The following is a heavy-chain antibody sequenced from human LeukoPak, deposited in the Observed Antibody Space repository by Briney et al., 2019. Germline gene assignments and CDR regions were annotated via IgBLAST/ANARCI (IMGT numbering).Heavy chain of an antibody. CDR3: ARDRGYYGDRRTFDY. J-gene: IGHJ4*02. V-gene: IGHV3-21*01. Sequence: GGSLRLSCTASGFTFSSFSMNWVRQAPGKGLEWVSSISTSSSYIYYADSVKGRFTISRDNAKNSLYLQMNSLRVEDTAVYYCARDRGYYGDRRTFDYWGQGTLVTVSS. D-gene: IGHD4-17*01. CDR2: ISTSSSYI. CDR1: GFTFSSFS.